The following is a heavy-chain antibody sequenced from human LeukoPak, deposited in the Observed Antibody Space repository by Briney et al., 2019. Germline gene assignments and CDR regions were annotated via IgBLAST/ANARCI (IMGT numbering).Heavy chain of an antibody. CDR2: NYYSGST. CDR3: ARSYDSRGYYYYGMDV. J-gene: IGHJ6*02. V-gene: IGHV4-59*01. Sequence: SETLSLTCTVSGGSISNYYGSWIRQHPGNGLEWIGYNYYSGSTNYNASLKSRVTISVDTSKNQFSLKLSAVTAADTAVYFCARSYDSRGYYYYGMDVWGQGTTVTVSS. CDR1: GGSISNYY. D-gene: IGHD3-22*01.